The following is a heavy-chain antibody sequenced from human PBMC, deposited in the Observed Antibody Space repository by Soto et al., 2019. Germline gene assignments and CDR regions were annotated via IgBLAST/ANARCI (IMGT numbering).Heavy chain of an antibody. D-gene: IGHD6-19*01. CDR1: GFTFSSYS. CDR2: ISSSSSTI. V-gene: IGHV3-48*02. Sequence: EVQLVESGGGLVQPGGSLRLSCAASGFTFSSYSMNWVRQAPGKGLEWVSYISSSSSTIYYADSVKGRFTISRDNAKNSLYLQMNSLRDEDTAVYYCAGGGSGWYYYGMDVWGQGTTVTVSS. CDR3: AGGGSGWYYYGMDV. J-gene: IGHJ6*02.